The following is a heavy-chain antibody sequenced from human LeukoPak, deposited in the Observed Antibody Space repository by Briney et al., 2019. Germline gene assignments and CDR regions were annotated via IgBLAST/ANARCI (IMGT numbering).Heavy chain of an antibody. J-gene: IGHJ3*02. V-gene: IGHV4-38-2*02. CDR3: AREGVAFDI. CDR1: GYSISSGYY. Sequence: PSETLSLTCTVSGYSISSGYYWGWIRPPPGKGLEWIGSIYHSGSTYYNPSLKSRVTISVDTSKNQFSLKLSSVTAADTAVYYCAREGVAFDIWGQGTMVTVSS. D-gene: IGHD3-10*01. CDR2: IYHSGST.